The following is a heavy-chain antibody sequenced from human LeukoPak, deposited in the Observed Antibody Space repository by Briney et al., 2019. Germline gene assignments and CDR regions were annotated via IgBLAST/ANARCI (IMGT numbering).Heavy chain of an antibody. J-gene: IGHJ4*02. Sequence: PGGSLRLSCAASGFTFSSYAMSWVRQAPGRGLEWVSVISGSGGSTYYADSVKGRFTISRDNSKNTLYLQMNSLRAEDTAVYYCAKDYGSGTPVNFDYWGQGTLVTVSS. CDR2: ISGSGGST. CDR1: GFTFSSYA. CDR3: AKDYGSGTPVNFDY. V-gene: IGHV3-23*01. D-gene: IGHD3-10*01.